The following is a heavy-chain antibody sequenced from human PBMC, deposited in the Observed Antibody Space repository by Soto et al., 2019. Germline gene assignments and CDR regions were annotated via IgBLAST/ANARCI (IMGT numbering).Heavy chain of an antibody. CDR2: IYHSGST. D-gene: IGHD4-17*01. J-gene: IGHJ3*02. CDR3: AREGYGDYDRGAFDI. CDR1: GGSIISSNW. V-gene: IGHV4-4*02. Sequence: PSETLSLTCAFSGGSIISSNWWSWVRQPPGKGLEWIGEIYHSGSTNYNPSLKSRVTISVDKSKNQFSLKLSSVTAADTAVYYCAREGYGDYDRGAFDIWGQGTMVTVSS.